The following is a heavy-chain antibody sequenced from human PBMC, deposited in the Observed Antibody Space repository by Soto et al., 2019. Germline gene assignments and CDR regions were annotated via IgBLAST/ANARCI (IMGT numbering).Heavy chain of an antibody. J-gene: IGHJ5*02. Sequence: GGSLRLSCAASGFTFSNAWMNWVRQAPGKGLEWVGRIKSKTDGGTTDYAAPVKGRFTISRDDSKNTLYLQMNSLKTEDTAVYYCTTVPPRFRRRNWFDPWGQGTLVTVSS. CDR3: TTVPPRFRRRNWFDP. CDR2: IKSKTDGGTT. CDR1: GFTFSNAW. V-gene: IGHV3-15*07. D-gene: IGHD2-21*01.